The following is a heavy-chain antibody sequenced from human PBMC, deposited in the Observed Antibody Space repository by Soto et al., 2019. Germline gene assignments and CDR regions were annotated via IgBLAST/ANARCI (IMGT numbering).Heavy chain of an antibody. CDR1: GFTFSSYA. V-gene: IGHV3-30-3*01. CDR3: ARGNGFLVVPAAITRPGNYYYYMDV. J-gene: IGHJ6*03. CDR2: ISYDGSNK. Sequence: GGSLRRSCAASGFTFSSYAMHWVRQAPGKGLEWVAVISYDGSNKYYADSVKGRFTISRDNSKNTLYLQMNSLRAEDTAVYYCARGNGFLVVPAAITRPGNYYYYMDVSGKGTTVTVSS. D-gene: IGHD2-2*02.